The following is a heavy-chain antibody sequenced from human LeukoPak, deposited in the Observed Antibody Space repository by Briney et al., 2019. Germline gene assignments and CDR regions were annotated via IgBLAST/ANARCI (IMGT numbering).Heavy chain of an antibody. Sequence: GGSLRLSCAASGFTFSSNTMSWVRQAPGKGLEWVSAISGSGGSTYYADSVKGRFTISRDNSKNTLYLQMNSLRAEDTAVYYCAKSRRDYVWGSYPDSYWGQGTLVTVSS. D-gene: IGHD3-16*02. V-gene: IGHV3-23*01. CDR3: AKSRRDYVWGSYPDSY. CDR2: ISGSGGST. CDR1: GFTFSSNT. J-gene: IGHJ4*02.